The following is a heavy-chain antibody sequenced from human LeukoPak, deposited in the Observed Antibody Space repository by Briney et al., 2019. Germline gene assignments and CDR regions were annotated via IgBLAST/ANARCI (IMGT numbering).Heavy chain of an antibody. V-gene: IGHV4-39*07. CDR1: GGSFSNSNYY. CDR3: ARETFDVAPGAFDI. D-gene: IGHD3-9*01. J-gene: IGHJ3*02. Sequence: SETLSLTCTVSGGSFSNSNYYWGWLRQPPGRGLEWIGSIYYSGITYYNPSLKSRVTMSVDTSKKQFSLKMSSVTAADTAVYYCARETFDVAPGAFDIWGQGTMVTVSS. CDR2: IYYSGIT.